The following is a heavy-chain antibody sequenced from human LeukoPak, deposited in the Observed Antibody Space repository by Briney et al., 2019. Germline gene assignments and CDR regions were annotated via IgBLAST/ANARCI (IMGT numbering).Heavy chain of an antibody. CDR2: IYHSGST. D-gene: IGHD6-13*01. J-gene: IGHJ4*02. Sequence: SETLSLTCTVSGVSISSSNSYWGWIRQPPGKGLEWIGSIYHSGSTYYNPSLKSRVTISVDTSKNQFSLKLSSVTAADTAMYYCARMDSSSWYYFDYWGQGTLVTISS. CDR1: GVSISSSNSY. V-gene: IGHV4-39*07. CDR3: ARMDSSSWYYFDY.